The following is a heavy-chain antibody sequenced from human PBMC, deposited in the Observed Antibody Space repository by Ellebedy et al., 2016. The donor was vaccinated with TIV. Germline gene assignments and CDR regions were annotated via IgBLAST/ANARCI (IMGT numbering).Heavy chain of an antibody. J-gene: IGHJ6*02. Sequence: SVKVSCXASGGTFSSYAISWVRQAPGQGLEWMGGIIPMFGTANYAQKFQGRVTVTSNTSTSTVYMELSSLRSEDTAVYYCARRDGMDVWGQGTTVTVSS. CDR3: ARRDGMDV. CDR2: IIPMFGTA. V-gene: IGHV1-69*05. CDR1: GGTFSSYA.